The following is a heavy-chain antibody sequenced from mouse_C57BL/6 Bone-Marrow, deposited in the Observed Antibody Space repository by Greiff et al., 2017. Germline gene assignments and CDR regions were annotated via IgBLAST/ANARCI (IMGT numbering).Heavy chain of an antibody. D-gene: IGHD1-1*01. CDR1: GYTFTSYW. CDR2: IYPGSGST. J-gene: IGHJ4*01. CDR3: ARCFLIYYSYAMDY. Sequence: QVQLQQSGAELVKPGASVKMSCKASGYTFTSYWITWVKQRPGQGLEWIGDIYPGSGSTNYNEKFKSKATLTVDTSSSTAYMQLSSLTSEDSAVYYCARCFLIYYSYAMDYWGQGTSVTVSS. V-gene: IGHV1-55*01.